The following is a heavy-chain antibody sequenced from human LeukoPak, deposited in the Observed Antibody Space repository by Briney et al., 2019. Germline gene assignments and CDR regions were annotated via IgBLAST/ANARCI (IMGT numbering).Heavy chain of an antibody. D-gene: IGHD2-2*01. J-gene: IGHJ4*02. CDR1: GFSLTTSAVG. CDR3: AHSFALVPAALQPFYY. CDR2: IEWNDDK. V-gene: IGHV2-5*01. Sequence: SGPTLVNPTQTLTLTCTLSGFSLTTSAVGVGWIRQPPGKALERLAFIEWNDDKRYSPSLKSRLTITKYTSKNHVVLTMTNMDPVDTATYYCAHSFALVPAALQPFYYWGQGTLVTVSS.